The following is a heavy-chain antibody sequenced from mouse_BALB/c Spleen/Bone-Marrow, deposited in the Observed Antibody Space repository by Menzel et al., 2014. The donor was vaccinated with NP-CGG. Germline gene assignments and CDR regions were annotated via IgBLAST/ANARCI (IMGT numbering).Heavy chain of an antibody. CDR1: GYNFTSYW. Sequence: SGAELVKPGTSVKLSCKASGYNFTSYWINWVKLRPGQGLEWIGDIYPGSGSTNYNEKFKSKATLTVDTSSSTAYMQLSSLASEDSALYYCARFSQLGLLAYWGQGTPVTVSA. D-gene: IGHD3-1*01. J-gene: IGHJ3*01. CDR2: IYPGSGST. CDR3: ARFSQLGLLAY. V-gene: IGHV1-55*01.